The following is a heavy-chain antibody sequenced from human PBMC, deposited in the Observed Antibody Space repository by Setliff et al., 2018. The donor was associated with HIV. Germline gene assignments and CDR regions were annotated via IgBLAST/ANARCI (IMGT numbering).Heavy chain of an antibody. V-gene: IGHV1-3*03. J-gene: IGHJ5*02. CDR3: ARERDSSGYQFDP. CDR1: GFTFSDYA. CDR2: INAGNGNT. Sequence: ASVKVSCKASGFTFSDYAIHWVRQVPGQRLEWMGWINAGNGNTRYSQEFQGRVTITKDTFATTAYMELRSLGSEDTGLYYCARERDSSGYQFDPWGQGTLVTVSS. D-gene: IGHD3-22*01.